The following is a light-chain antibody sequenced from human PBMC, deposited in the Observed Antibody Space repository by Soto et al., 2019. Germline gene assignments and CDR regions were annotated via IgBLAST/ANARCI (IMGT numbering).Light chain of an antibody. CDR1: QSVSSTY. CDR2: GAS. V-gene: IGKV3-20*01. CDR3: QQFGSSPYT. J-gene: IGKJ2*01. Sequence: EIVLTQSPGTLSLSPGERVTLSCRASQSVSSTYLVWDQQKPGQAPRLLIYGASSRATGIPDRFSGSGSGTDFTLTIRGLEPEDVAVYYCQQFGSSPYTFGQGTKLEIK.